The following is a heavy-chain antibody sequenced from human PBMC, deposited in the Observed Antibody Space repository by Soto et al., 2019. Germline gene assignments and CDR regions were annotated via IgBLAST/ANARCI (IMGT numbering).Heavy chain of an antibody. CDR3: ACIFSGGYSYGFYYYGMDV. CDR1: GFTFSGSA. V-gene: IGHV3-73*01. Sequence: PGGSLRLSCAASGFTFSGSAMHWVRQASGKGLEWVGRIRSKANSYATAYAASVKGRFTISRDDSKNTAYLQMNSLKTEDTAVYYCACIFSGGYSYGFYYYGMDVWGQGTTVTVSS. J-gene: IGHJ6*02. CDR2: IRSKANSYAT. D-gene: IGHD5-18*01.